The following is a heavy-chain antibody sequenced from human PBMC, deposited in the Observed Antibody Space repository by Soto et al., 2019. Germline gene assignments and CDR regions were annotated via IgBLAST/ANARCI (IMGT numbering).Heavy chain of an antibody. CDR1: GYTLTELS. V-gene: IGHV1-24*01. CDR3: ATVEGAAHQFDY. Sequence: ASVKVSCKVSGYTLTELSMHWVRQAPGKGLEWMGGFDPEDGETIYAQKFQGRVTMTEDTSTDTAYMELSSLRSEDTAVYYCATVEGAAHQFDYWGQGTLVTVSS. D-gene: IGHD1-1*01. J-gene: IGHJ4*02. CDR2: FDPEDGET.